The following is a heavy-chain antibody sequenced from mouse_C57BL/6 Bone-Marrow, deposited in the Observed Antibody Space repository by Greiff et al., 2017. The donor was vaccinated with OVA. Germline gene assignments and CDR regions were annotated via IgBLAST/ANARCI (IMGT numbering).Heavy chain of an antibody. J-gene: IGHJ1*03. V-gene: IGHV1-18*01. CDR1: GYTFTDYN. Sequence: EVKLEESGPELVKPGASVKIPCKASGYTFTDYNMDWVKQSHGKSLEWIGDINPNNGGTIYNQKFKGKATLTVDKSSSTAYMELRSLTSEDTAVYYGERRRYGSSYWYFDGWGTGTTVTVAS. CDR3: ERRRYGSSYWYFDG. CDR2: INPNNGGT. D-gene: IGHD1-1*01.